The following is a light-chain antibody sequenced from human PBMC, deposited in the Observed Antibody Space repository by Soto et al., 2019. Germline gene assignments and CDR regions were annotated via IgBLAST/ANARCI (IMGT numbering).Light chain of an antibody. CDR2: DVA. CDR1: SSDVGGSNF. CDR3: VSYTSRTTYV. Sequence: QSVLTQPASVSDSPGQSITISCTGTSSDVGGSNFVSWYQQHPGKPPKLIIYDVANRPSVVSNRFSGSKSGSTASLIISRLQTEDEADYYCVSYTSRTTYVFGTGTKLTVL. J-gene: IGLJ1*01. V-gene: IGLV2-14*03.